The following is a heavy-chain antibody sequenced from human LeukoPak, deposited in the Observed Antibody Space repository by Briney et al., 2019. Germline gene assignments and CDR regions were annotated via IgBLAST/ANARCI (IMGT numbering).Heavy chain of an antibody. J-gene: IGHJ4*02. CDR2: INQDGNEK. D-gene: IGHD3-16*02. Sequence: PGGSLRLSCEASGFTFSSYWMTWVRQSPGKGLEWVANINQDGNEKYYVDSVKDRFNISRDNAKNSLYLQMNSLRAEDTAVYYCAGCGAITFGGVIEYYFDYWGQGTLVTVSS. CDR1: GFTFSSYW. V-gene: IGHV3-7*01. CDR3: AGCGAITFGGVIEYYFDY.